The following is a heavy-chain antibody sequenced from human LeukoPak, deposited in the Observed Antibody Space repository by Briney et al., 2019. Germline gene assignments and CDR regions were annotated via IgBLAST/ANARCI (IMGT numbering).Heavy chain of an antibody. Sequence: GGSLRLSCAASEFTFSTYSMNWVRQAPGKGLEWVSYISSSSSTIYYADSVKGRFTISRDNAKNSLFLQMNSLRAEDTAVYYCATDLIHYYASGAKTWGQGTLVTVSS. CDR1: EFTFSTYS. V-gene: IGHV3-48*01. D-gene: IGHD3-10*01. CDR2: ISSSSSTI. J-gene: IGHJ5*02. CDR3: ATDLIHYYASGAKT.